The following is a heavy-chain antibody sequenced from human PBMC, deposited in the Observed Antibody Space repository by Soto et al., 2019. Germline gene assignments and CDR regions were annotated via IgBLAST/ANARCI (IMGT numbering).Heavy chain of an antibody. J-gene: IGHJ4*02. Sequence: SETLSLTCTVSGGSISSYYWSWIRQPPGKGLEWIGYIYYSGSTNYNPSLKSRVTISVDTSKNQFSLKLSSVTAADTAVYYCARGSAPKDYFDYWGQGTLVTVSS. V-gene: IGHV4-59*12. CDR1: GGSISSYY. CDR2: IYYSGST. CDR3: ARGSAPKDYFDY.